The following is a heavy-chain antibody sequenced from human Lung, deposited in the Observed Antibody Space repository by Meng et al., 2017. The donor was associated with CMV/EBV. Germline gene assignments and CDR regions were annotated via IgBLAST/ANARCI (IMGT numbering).Heavy chain of an antibody. CDR1: GYTFTNYG. J-gene: IGHJ4*02. CDR2: ISAYNGNT. V-gene: IGHV1-18*01. Sequence: QAQLVQSGGGVKNAGASVKFSCKASGYTFTNYGITWVRQAPGQGLEWMGWISAYNGNTNYAQTLQGRLTMTTDTSTSTAYMELWSLRSDDTAVYYCARVEVGITSGDYWGQGTLVTVSS. D-gene: IGHD1-26*01. CDR3: ARVEVGITSGDY.